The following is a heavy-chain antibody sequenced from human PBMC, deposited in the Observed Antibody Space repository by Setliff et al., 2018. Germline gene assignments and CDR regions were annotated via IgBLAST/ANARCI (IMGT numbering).Heavy chain of an antibody. D-gene: IGHD3-22*01. CDR2: ISSSGYTI. V-gene: IGHV3-11*04. Sequence: GGSLRLSCEASGFTLDDYYMTWIRQAPGKGLEWISYISSSGYTICYANSVKGRFSISRDDALNSLFLEMNSLRVDDTAIYYCARGKDYSDGSGYPIFQHWGQGTPVTVSS. CDR1: GFTLDDYY. CDR3: ARGKDYSDGSGYPIFQH. J-gene: IGHJ1*01.